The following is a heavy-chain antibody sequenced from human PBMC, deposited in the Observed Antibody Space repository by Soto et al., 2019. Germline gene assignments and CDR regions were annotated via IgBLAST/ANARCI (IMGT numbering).Heavy chain of an antibody. CDR1: GYIFTSYY. J-gene: IGHJ6*02. CDR2: INPSGGSA. V-gene: IGHV1-46*01. D-gene: IGHD1-26*01. CDR3: AKGWELRGYNYGMDV. Sequence: ASVKVSCKASGYIFTSYYMHWVRQAPGQGLECMGIINPSGGSASYTQKFQGRVTLTRDTSTSTVYMELSSLTSEDTAVYYCAKGWELRGYNYGMDVWGQGTMVTVSS.